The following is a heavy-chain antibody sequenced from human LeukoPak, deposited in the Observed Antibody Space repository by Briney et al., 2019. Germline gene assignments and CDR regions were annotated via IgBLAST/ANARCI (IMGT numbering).Heavy chain of an antibody. Sequence: SQTLSLTCAVSGGSISSGGYSWGWIRQPPGKGLEWIGYIYHSGSTYYNPSLKSRVTISVDRSKNQFSLKLSSVTAADTAVYYCARGGYSGYVGYFDYWGQGTLVTVSS. CDR2: IYHSGST. V-gene: IGHV4-30-2*01. CDR3: ARGGYSGYVGYFDY. J-gene: IGHJ4*02. D-gene: IGHD5-12*01. CDR1: GGSISSGGYS.